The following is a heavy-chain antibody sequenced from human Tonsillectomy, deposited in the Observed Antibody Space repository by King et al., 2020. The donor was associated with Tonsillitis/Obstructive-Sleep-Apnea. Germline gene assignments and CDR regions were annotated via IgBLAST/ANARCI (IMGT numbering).Heavy chain of an antibody. J-gene: IGHJ4*02. CDR2: IYYSGST. CDR1: GGPISSYY. V-gene: IGHV4-59*12. D-gene: IGHD6-19*01. Sequence: MQLQESGPGLVKPSETLSLTCTVSGGPISSYYWSWIRQPPGKGLEWFGYIYYSGSTNYNPSLKSRVTISVDTSKNQFSLKLSSVTAGDTAVYYCARRSPWGQWLEYFDYWGQGTLVTVSS. CDR3: ARRSPWGQWLEYFDY.